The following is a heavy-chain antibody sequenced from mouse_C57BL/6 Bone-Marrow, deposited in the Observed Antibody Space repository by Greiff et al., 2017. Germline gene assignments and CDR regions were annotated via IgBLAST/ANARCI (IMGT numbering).Heavy chain of an antibody. D-gene: IGHD1-1*01. CDR1: GYTFTSYW. Sequence: QVQLQQPGPELVKPGASVKLSCKASGYTFTSYWMHWVKQRPGQGLEWIGNINPSNGGTKYNEKFKSKATLTVYKSSSTAYMPLSSLTSEDSAVYYCARGDYYGSRADYWGQGTTLTVSS. V-gene: IGHV1-53*01. CDR3: ARGDYYGSRADY. J-gene: IGHJ2*01. CDR2: INPSNGGT.